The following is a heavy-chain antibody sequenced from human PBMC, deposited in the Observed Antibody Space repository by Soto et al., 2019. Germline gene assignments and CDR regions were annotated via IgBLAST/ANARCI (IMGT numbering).Heavy chain of an antibody. CDR1: GFTFSSYG. CDR2: IWYDGSNK. Sequence: GGSLRLSCAASGFTFSSYGMHWVRQAPGKGLEWVAIIWYDGSNKYYADSVKGRFTISRDNSKNTLYLQMNSLRAEDTAVYYCARDLGGIAARLGGYFDYWGQGTLVTVSS. J-gene: IGHJ4*02. D-gene: IGHD6-6*01. CDR3: ARDLGGIAARLGGYFDY. V-gene: IGHV3-33*01.